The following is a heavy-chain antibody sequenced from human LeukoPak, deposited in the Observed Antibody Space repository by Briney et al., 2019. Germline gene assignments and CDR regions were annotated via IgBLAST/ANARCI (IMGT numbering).Heavy chain of an antibody. CDR1: GFTYSGYW. J-gene: IGHJ4*02. CDR2: INSDGSST. D-gene: IGHD1-26*01. CDR3: ARGWEGYLDY. V-gene: IGHV3-74*01. Sequence: GGSLRLSCAASGFTYSGYWMHWVRQAPGKGLVWVSRINSDGSSTSYADSVKGRFTISRDNAKNMLYLQMNSLRAEDTAVYYCARGWEGYLDYWGQGTLVTVSS.